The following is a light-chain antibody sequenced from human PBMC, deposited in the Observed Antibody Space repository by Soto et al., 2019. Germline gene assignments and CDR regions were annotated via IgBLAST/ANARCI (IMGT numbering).Light chain of an antibody. CDR3: SSFAGSNTV. Sequence: QSALTQPPSASGSPGQSVTISCTGTSSDVGGYNYVSWYQHHPGKGPKLMIYKVSKRTSGVPDRFSGSKSGNTASLTVSGLQAEDEADYYCSSFAGSNTVFGGGTKLTVL. V-gene: IGLV2-8*01. CDR1: SSDVGGYNY. CDR2: KVS. J-gene: IGLJ2*01.